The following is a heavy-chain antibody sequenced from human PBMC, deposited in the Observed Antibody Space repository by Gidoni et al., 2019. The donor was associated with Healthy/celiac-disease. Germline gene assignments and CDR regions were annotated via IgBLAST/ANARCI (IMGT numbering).Heavy chain of an antibody. CDR3: AKETYYYDSSGYPIGDY. CDR2: ISGSGGST. Sequence: EVQLWESGGGLVQPGGSLRRSWAASGFTFSSDAMSWVRLAPGKGLECVSAISGSGGSTYYADSVKGRFTISRDNSKNTLYLQMNSLRAEDTAVYYCAKETYYYDSSGYPIGDYWGQGTLVTVSS. J-gene: IGHJ4*02. CDR1: GFTFSSDA. D-gene: IGHD3-22*01. V-gene: IGHV3-23*01.